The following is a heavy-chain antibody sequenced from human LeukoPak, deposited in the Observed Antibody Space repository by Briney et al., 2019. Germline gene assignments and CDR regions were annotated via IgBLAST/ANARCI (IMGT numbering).Heavy chain of an antibody. CDR3: ARSAPTYYFDY. J-gene: IGHJ4*01. D-gene: IGHD2/OR15-2a*01. CDR1: GFPFSSYG. V-gene: IGHV3-30*19. CDR2: ISYDGSNK. Sequence: GRSLRLSCVASGFPFSSYGIHWVRQAPGKGLEWVSFISYDGSNKYYADSVKGRFNISRDNSKNTLYLQMNSLRTEDTAVYYCARSAPTYYFDYWGQGTLVTVSS.